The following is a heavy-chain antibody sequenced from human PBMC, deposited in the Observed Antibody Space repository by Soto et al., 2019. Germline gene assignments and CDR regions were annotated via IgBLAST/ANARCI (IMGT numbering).Heavy chain of an antibody. Sequence: EVQLVESGGGLVQPGGSLRLSCAASGFTFSSYSMNWVRQAPGKGLEWVSYISSSSSNIYYAGSVKGRFTISRDNAKNSLYLQKNILKDQDTAVYNSARSWDSYDSSGYYYCGQATLVTVSS. CDR3: ARSWDSYDSSGYYY. J-gene: IGHJ4*02. D-gene: IGHD3-22*01. CDR2: ISSSSSNI. CDR1: GFTFSSYS. V-gene: IGHV3-48*02.